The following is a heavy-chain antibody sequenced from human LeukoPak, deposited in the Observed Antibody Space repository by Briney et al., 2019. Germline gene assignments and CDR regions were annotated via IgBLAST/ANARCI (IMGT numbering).Heavy chain of an antibody. CDR3: ARGMVLAAYTLDY. CDR2: INHSGST. Sequence: SETLSLTCAVYGGSFSGYYWSWIRQPPGKGLEWIGEINHSGSTNYNPSLKSRVTISVDTSKNQFSLKLSSVTAADTAVYYCARGMVLAAYTLDYGAQGTLSPSPQ. CDR1: GGSFSGYY. V-gene: IGHV4-34*01. J-gene: IGHJ4*02. D-gene: IGHD2-15*01.